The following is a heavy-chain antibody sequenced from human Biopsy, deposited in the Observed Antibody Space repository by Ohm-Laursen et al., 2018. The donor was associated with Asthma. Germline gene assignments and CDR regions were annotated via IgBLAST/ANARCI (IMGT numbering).Heavy chain of an antibody. CDR2: ISYDGNHK. D-gene: IGHD5-12*01. V-gene: IGHV3-30*18. CDR1: GFTFSSYG. Sequence: SLRLSCAASGFTFSSYGMDWVRQAPGKGLEWVAVISYDGNHKFYEDSVKGRFTISRDNSKNTPYLQMNSLRTEDTAVYYCAKRRGYSGHDNDYWGQGTLVTVSS. CDR3: AKRRGYSGHDNDY. J-gene: IGHJ4*02.